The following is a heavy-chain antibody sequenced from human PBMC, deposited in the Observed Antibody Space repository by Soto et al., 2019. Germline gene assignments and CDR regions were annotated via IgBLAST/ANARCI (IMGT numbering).Heavy chain of an antibody. CDR1: GGTFSSYA. CDR3: AREAPIIIEYSSSSEGTGGMDV. J-gene: IGHJ6*02. V-gene: IGHV1-69*01. Sequence: QVPLVQSGAEVKKPGSSVKVSCKASGGTFSSYAISWVRQAPGQGLEWMGGIIPIFGTANYAQKFQGRVTITADESTSTAYMELSSLRSEDTAVYYCAREAPIIIEYSSSSEGTGGMDVWGQGTTVTVSS. CDR2: IIPIFGTA. D-gene: IGHD6-6*01.